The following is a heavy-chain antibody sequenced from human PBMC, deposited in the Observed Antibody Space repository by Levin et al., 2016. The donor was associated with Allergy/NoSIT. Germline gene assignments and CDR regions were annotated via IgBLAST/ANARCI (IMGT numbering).Heavy chain of an antibody. V-gene: IGHV3-30*03. J-gene: IGHJ6*02. CDR2: ISYDGSNK. CDR3: ARVTLYSSSWWYYYYGMDV. Sequence: WIRQPPGKGLEWVAVISYDGSNKYYADSVKGRFTISRDNSKNTLYLQMNSLRAEDTAVYYCARVTLYSSSWWYYYYGMDVWGQGTTVTVSS. D-gene: IGHD6-13*01.